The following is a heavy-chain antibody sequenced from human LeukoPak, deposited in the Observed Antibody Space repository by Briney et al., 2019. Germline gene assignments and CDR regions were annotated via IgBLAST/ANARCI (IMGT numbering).Heavy chain of an antibody. D-gene: IGHD3-3*01. CDR2: IIGSGGIT. CDR3: AKDDALIRFND. Sequence: GGTLRLSCAASGFTFRNYGMNWVRQAPGKGLEWISGIIGSGGITYYADSVKGRFTISRDNSKNTLYLQIYSLRAGDTAVYYCAKDDALIRFNDWGQGTLVTVSS. J-gene: IGHJ4*02. V-gene: IGHV3-23*01. CDR1: GFTFRNYG.